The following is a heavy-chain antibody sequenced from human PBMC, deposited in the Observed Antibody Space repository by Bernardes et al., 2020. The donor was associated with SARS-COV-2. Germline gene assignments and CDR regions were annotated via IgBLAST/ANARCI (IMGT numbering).Heavy chain of an antibody. Sequence: GGYLRLSCVASGFTCTNYLFSWFRQAPGKGLEWVSSISAAGIYIYYGDPVRGRFTTSRDNTRTSVFLQMESLRAEDTAVYYCARDVGGTDWRFGFDVWGPGTMVHVSS. CDR3: ARDVGGTDWRFGFDV. D-gene: IGHD3-9*01. J-gene: IGHJ3*01. V-gene: IGHV3-21*01. CDR1: GFTCTNYL. CDR2: ISAAGIYI.